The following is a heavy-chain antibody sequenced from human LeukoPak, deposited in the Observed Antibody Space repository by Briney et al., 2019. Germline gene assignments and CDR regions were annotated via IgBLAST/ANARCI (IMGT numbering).Heavy chain of an antibody. D-gene: IGHD1-26*01. CDR3: ARAHSLVGAPDY. Sequence: SVKVSCKASGGTFSSYAISWVRQAPGQGLEWVGRIIPILGIANYAQKFQGRVTITADKSTSTAYMELSSLRSEDTAVYYCARAHSLVGAPDYWGQGTLVTVSS. J-gene: IGHJ4*02. CDR2: IIPILGIA. V-gene: IGHV1-69*04. CDR1: GGTFSSYA.